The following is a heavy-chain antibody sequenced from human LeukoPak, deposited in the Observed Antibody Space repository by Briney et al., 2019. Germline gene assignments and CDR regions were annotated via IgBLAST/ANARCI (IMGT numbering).Heavy chain of an antibody. V-gene: IGHV3-48*03. D-gene: IGHD3-10*02. Sequence: GGSLRLSCAASGFTFSSYEMSWVRQAPGKGLEGVSYISSSGSTIYYADSVKGRFTISRDNSKNSLYLQMNSLRADDTAVYYCAELGITMIGGVWGKGTTVTISS. J-gene: IGHJ6*04. CDR3: AELGITMIGGV. CDR2: ISSSGSTI. CDR1: GFTFSSYE.